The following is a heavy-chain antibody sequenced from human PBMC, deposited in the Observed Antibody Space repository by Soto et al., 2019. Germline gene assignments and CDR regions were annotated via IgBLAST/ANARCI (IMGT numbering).Heavy chain of an antibody. CDR3: AKNQGVELVPLATVDWFDP. CDR2: ISGSGFKK. D-gene: IGHD1-26*01. CDR1: GFIFENFG. Sequence: GGSLRLSCAASGFIFENFGMSWVRQAPGKGLEWISSISGSGFKKYYADSVKGRFTISRDNSKSTVYLQLNNLSAEDTAVYHCAKNQGVELVPLATVDWFDPWGQGSVVTVSS. J-gene: IGHJ5*02. V-gene: IGHV3-23*01.